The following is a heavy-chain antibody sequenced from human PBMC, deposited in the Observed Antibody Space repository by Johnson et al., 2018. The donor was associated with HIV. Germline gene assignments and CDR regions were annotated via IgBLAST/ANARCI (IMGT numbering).Heavy chain of an antibody. Sequence: VQLVESRGVLVQPGGSLRLSCAASGFTVSSNEMSWVRQAPGKGLEWVSGINWNGGNTGYADSVKGRFTISRDNSKNTLYLQMNSLRAEDTAVYYCALYPPDAFDIWGQGTMVTVSS. CDR1: GFTVSSNE. D-gene: IGHD5/OR15-5a*01. CDR3: ALYPPDAFDI. CDR2: INWNGGNT. J-gene: IGHJ3*02. V-gene: IGHV3-66*02.